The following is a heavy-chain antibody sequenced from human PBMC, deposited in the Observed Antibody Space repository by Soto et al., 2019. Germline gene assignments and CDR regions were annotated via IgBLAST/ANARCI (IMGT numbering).Heavy chain of an antibody. Sequence: SETLSLSCTVSGGSISSGDYYWSWIRQPPGKGLEWIGYIYYSGSAYYNPSPKSRVTISVDTSKNQFSPKLSSVTAADTAVYYCARDGRDYSSGPFDYWGQGTLVTVSS. CDR3: ARDGRDYSSGPFDY. J-gene: IGHJ4*02. V-gene: IGHV4-30-4*01. CDR2: IYYSGSA. CDR1: GGSISSGDYY. D-gene: IGHD6-19*01.